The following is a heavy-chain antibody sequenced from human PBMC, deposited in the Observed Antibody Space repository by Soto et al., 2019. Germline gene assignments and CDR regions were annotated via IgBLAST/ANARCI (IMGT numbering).Heavy chain of an antibody. CDR1: GGSLSSGSYY. CDR3: ARPEGSCSGGTCYRTSGWFGP. CDR2: IYYSGSP. J-gene: IGHJ5*02. V-gene: IGHV4-39*01. D-gene: IGHD2-15*01. Sequence: QLQLQESGPGLVKPSETLALTCTVSGGSLSSGSYYWGWIRQPPGKGLQWLGPIYYSGSPYYHPSIRSRVTLSVEASKNQFSLKLTSVTAADTAVYYCARPEGSCSGGTCYRTSGWFGPWGQGTPVTASS.